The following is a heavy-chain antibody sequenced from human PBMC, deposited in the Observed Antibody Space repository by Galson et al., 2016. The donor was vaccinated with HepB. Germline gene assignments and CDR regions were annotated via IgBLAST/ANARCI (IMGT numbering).Heavy chain of an antibody. CDR1: GGSVSSSTYY. CDR3: ARGFYYDSTGYQGHFDY. J-gene: IGHJ4*02. V-gene: IGHV4-39*01. CDR2: MHFSRSN. Sequence: SETLSLTCTVSGGSVSSSTYYWAWIRQPPGKGLEWIGSMHFSRSNYYKPSLNSRVTMSVDTSENQFSLTLTSVTAADTAVYYCARGFYYDSTGYQGHFDYWGQGTLVTVSS. D-gene: IGHD3-22*01.